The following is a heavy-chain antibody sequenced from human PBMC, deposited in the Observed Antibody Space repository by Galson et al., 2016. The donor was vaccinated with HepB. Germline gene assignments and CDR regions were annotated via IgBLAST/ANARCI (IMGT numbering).Heavy chain of an antibody. CDR1: GGSVSSDTW. J-gene: IGHJ2*01. Sequence: SETLSLTCAVSGGSVSSDTWWSWVSQSPGKGLEWIAEAYHSGNSNYNPALKTRLIMSVDASKNEISLKLTSVTAADTAVYYCAKNGPAHSGGWHFGLWGRGTLVTVSS. CDR2: AYHSGNS. V-gene: IGHV4-4*02. D-gene: IGHD6-25*01. CDR3: AKNGPAHSGGWHFGL.